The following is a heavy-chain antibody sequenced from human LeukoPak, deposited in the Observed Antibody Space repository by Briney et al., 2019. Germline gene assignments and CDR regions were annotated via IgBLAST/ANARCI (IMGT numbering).Heavy chain of an antibody. Sequence: SETLSLTCAVSGGSFSAYYWTWIRQPPGKGLEWIGEINHSGSANYNPSLKSRVTISLDTSKNQFSLKLSSVTAADTAVYYCVRGQGTVTTHWGQGTLVTVSS. CDR1: GGSFSAYY. D-gene: IGHD4-17*01. CDR2: INHSGSA. CDR3: VRGQGTVTTH. J-gene: IGHJ4*02. V-gene: IGHV4-34*01.